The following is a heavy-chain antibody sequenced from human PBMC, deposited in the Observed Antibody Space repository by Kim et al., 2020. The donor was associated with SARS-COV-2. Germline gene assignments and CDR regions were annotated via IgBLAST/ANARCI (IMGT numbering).Heavy chain of an antibody. CDR1: GYTFTNYW. V-gene: IGHV5-10-1*01. J-gene: IGHJ6*02. Sequence: GESLKISCKGSGYTFTNYWISWVRQMPGKGLEWMGRIDPSDSYTSYSPSFQGHVTISADKSISTAYLQWSSLKASDTAMYYCARRAAGPGATTSGMDVWGQGTTVTVSS. CDR2: IDPSDSYT. CDR3: ARRAAGPGATTSGMDV. D-gene: IGHD6-13*01.